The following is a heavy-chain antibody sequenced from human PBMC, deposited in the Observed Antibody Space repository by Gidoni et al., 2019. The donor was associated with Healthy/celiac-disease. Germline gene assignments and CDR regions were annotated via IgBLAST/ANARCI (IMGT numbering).Heavy chain of an antibody. CDR3: ARIPDTAMVGFDY. Sequence: QVTLKESGPVLVKPTETLTLTCTVSGFSLSNARMGVSWIRQPPGKALEWLAHILSNDEKSYSTSLKSRLTISKDTSKSQVVLTMTNMDPVDTATYYCARIPDTAMVGFDYWGQGTLVTVSS. CDR2: ILSNDEK. V-gene: IGHV2-26*01. D-gene: IGHD5-18*01. J-gene: IGHJ4*02. CDR1: GFSLSNARMG.